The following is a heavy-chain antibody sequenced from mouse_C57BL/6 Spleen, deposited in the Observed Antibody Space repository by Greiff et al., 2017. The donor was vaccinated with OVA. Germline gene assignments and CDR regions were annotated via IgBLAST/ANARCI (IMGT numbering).Heavy chain of an antibody. Sequence: EVQLQQSGPELVKPGASVKMSCKASGYTFTDYNMHWVKQSHGKSLEWIGYINPNNGGTSYNQKFKGKATLTVNKSSSTAYMELSSLTSEDSAVYYCASYYGYAMDYWGQGTSVTVSS. V-gene: IGHV1-22*01. CDR2: INPNNGGT. J-gene: IGHJ4*01. CDR1: GYTFTDYN. CDR3: ASYYGYAMDY. D-gene: IGHD1-1*01.